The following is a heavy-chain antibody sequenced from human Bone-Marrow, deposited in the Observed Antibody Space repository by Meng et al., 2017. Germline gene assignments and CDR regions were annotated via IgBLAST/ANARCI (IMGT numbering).Heavy chain of an antibody. CDR1: GYSFTDYW. D-gene: IGHD4-17*01. Sequence: KVSCKGSGYSFTDYWIGWVRQTPGKDLEWMGIIYPGDSDTRYSPSFQGQVTISADKSISTAYLQWSSLKASDTAMYYCARQVAENFRYGDYKQPLGYWGQGTLVTVSS. CDR2: IYPGDSDT. J-gene: IGHJ4*02. V-gene: IGHV5-51*01. CDR3: ARQVAENFRYGDYKQPLGY.